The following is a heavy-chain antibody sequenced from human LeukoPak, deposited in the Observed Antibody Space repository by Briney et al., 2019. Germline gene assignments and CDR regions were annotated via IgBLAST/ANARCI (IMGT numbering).Heavy chain of an antibody. CDR2: INHSGST. J-gene: IGHJ4*02. CDR1: GGSFSGYY. D-gene: IGHD6-19*01. CDR3: ARAPRYSSGWYSPRHFDY. Sequence: PSETLSLTCAVYGGSFSGYYWSWIRQPPGKGLEWIGEINHSGSTNYNPSLKSRVTISVDTSKNQFSLKLSPVTAADTAVYYCARAPRYSSGWYSPRHFDYWGQGTLVTVSS. V-gene: IGHV4-34*01.